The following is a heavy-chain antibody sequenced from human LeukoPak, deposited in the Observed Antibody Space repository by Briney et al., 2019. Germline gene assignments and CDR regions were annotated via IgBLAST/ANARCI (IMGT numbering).Heavy chain of an antibody. D-gene: IGHD5-12*01. J-gene: IGHJ4*02. V-gene: IGHV4-34*01. CDR3: ARVMASSGYDY. CDR2: INHSGST. Sequence: EPSETLSLACAVYGGSFGGYYWSWIRQPPGKGLEWIGEINHSGSTNYNPSLKSRVTISVDTSKNQFSLKLSSVTAADTAVYYCARVMASSGYDYWGQGTLVTVSS. CDR1: GGSFGGYY.